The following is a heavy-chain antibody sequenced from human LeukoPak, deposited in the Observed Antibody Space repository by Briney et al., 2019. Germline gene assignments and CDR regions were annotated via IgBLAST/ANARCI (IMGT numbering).Heavy chain of an antibody. D-gene: IGHD3-22*01. CDR3: ASRGYYDSSGYYLWDY. V-gene: IGHV4-61*02. J-gene: IGHJ4*02. CDR1: GGSISSGSYY. Sequence: SQTLSLTCTVSGGSISSGSYYWSWIRQPAGKGLEWIGRIYTSGSTNYNPSLKCRVTISVDTSKNQFSLKLSSVTAADTAVYYCASRGYYDSSGYYLWDYWGQGTLVTVSS. CDR2: IYTSGST.